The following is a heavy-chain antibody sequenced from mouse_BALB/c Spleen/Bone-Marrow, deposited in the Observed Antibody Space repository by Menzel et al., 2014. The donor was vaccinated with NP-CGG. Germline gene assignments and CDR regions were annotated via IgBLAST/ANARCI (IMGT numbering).Heavy chain of an antibody. V-gene: IGHV1-5*01. D-gene: IGHD2-4*01. Sequence: VQLQQSGTVLARPGASVKMSCKASGYTFTSYWMHWVKQRPGQGLEWIGTIYPRNSDTSYNQKFKGKAKLTAVTSTSTAYMELSSLTNEDSAVYYCTRVITTGSAWFAYWGQGTLVTVS. CDR1: GYTFTSYW. J-gene: IGHJ3*01. CDR3: TRVITTGSAWFAY. CDR2: IYPRNSDT.